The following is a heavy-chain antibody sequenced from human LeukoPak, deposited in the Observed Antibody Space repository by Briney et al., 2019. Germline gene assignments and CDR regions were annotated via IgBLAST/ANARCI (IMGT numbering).Heavy chain of an antibody. J-gene: IGHJ4*02. CDR1: GYTFTSYY. D-gene: IGHD2-2*01. V-gene: IGHV1-46*01. CDR2: INPSGGST. Sequence: ASVKVSRKASGYTFTSYYMHWVRQAPGQGLEWMGIINPSGGSTSYAQKFQGRVTMTRDTSTSTVYMELSSLRSEDTAVYYCASPRPLGSSALLAPDYWGQGTLVTVSS. CDR3: ASPRPLGSSALLAPDY.